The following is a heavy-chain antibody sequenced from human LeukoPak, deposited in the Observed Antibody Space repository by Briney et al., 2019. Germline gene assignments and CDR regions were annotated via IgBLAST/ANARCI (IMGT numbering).Heavy chain of an antibody. CDR3: ARLRGYSSGWPSNTYNYYMDV. Sequence: GSVKVSCKASGYSFTSYDISWVRQAPGQGLEWMGRISGDNGNTNYAQKLQGRVTMTTDTSTSTAYMELRSLRSDDTAVYYCARLRGYSSGWPSNTYNYYMDVWGKGTTVTVSS. V-gene: IGHV1-18*01. CDR2: ISGDNGNT. J-gene: IGHJ6*03. CDR1: GYSFTSYD. D-gene: IGHD6-19*01.